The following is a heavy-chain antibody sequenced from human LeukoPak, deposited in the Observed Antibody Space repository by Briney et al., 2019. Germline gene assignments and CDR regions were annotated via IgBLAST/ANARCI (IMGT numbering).Heavy chain of an antibody. V-gene: IGHV4-34*01. CDR1: GGSFSGYY. J-gene: IGHJ4*02. Sequence: SETLSLTCAVYGGSFSGYYWSWIRQPPGKGLEWIGEINHSGSTNHNPSLKSRVTISVDTSKNQFSLKLSSVTAADTAVYYCARRYCSSTSCPTSFDYWGQGTLVTVSS. CDR2: INHSGST. CDR3: ARRYCSSTSCPTSFDY. D-gene: IGHD2-2*01.